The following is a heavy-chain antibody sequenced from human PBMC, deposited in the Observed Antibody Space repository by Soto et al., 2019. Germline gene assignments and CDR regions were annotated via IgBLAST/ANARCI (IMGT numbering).Heavy chain of an antibody. Sequence: EVQLLESGGGLVQPGGSLRLSCAASGFTFNSYAMSWVRQAPGKGLEWVSAISGSGGSTYYADSVKGRFTISRDNSKNPRYLQMHCLSAGDTAVYYCAKDRFGGDYGVYYFDYWGQGTLVAVSS. D-gene: IGHD4-17*01. CDR3: AKDRFGGDYGVYYFDY. CDR2: ISGSGGST. V-gene: IGHV3-23*01. J-gene: IGHJ4*02. CDR1: GFTFNSYA.